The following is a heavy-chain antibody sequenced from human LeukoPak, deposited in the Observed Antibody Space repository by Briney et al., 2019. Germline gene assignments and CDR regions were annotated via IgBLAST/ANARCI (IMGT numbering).Heavy chain of an antibody. V-gene: IGHV4-59*10. CDR3: ARYKVNMIVVVITSPAQDAFDF. J-gene: IGHJ4*02. Sequence: SETLSLTCAVYGGSFSGYYWSWIRQPAGKGLEWIGRIYASDSTNYNPSLKSRVTMSVDTSKNQFSLKLTSVTAADTAVYYCARYKVNMIVVVITSPAQDAFDFWGQGTLVTVSS. CDR1: GGSFSGYY. CDR2: IYASDST. D-gene: IGHD3-22*01.